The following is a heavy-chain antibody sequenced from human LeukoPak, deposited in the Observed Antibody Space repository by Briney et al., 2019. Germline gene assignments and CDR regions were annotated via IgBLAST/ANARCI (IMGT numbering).Heavy chain of an antibody. D-gene: IGHD6-13*01. CDR2: IISSSSYI. CDR3: AGESSSSWYLVDY. V-gene: IGHV3-21*01. Sequence: GGSLRLSCAASGFTFSSYSMNWVRQAPGKGLEWVSSIISSSSYIYYADSVKGRFTISRDNAKNSLYLQMNSLRAEDTAVYYCAGESSSSWYLVDYWGQGTLVTVSS. J-gene: IGHJ4*02. CDR1: GFTFSSYS.